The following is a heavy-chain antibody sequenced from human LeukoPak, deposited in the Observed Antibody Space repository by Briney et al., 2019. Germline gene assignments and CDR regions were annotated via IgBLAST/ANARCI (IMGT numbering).Heavy chain of an antibody. D-gene: IGHD6-13*01. CDR3: ARMEGYSSSWALDY. CDR1: GGSISSYY. Sequence: SETLSLTCTVSGGSISSYYWSWIRQPPGKGLEWIGYIYYSGSTNYNPSLKSRVTISVDTSKNRFSLKLSSVTAADTAVYYCARMEGYSSSWALDYWGQGTLVTVSS. V-gene: IGHV4-59*01. J-gene: IGHJ4*02. CDR2: IYYSGST.